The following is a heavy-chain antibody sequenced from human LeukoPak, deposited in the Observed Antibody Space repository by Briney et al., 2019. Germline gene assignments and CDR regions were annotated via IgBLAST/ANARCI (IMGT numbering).Heavy chain of an antibody. Sequence: GGSLRLSCAASGFTFSSYSMNWVRQAPGKGLEWVSSISSSSSYIYYADSVKGRFTISRDNAKNSLYLQMNSLRGEDTAVYYCARVVSRKYSSSWYFDYWGQGNLVTVSS. J-gene: IGHJ4*02. D-gene: IGHD6-13*01. V-gene: IGHV3-21*01. CDR2: ISSSSSYI. CDR3: ARVVSRKYSSSWYFDY. CDR1: GFTFSSYS.